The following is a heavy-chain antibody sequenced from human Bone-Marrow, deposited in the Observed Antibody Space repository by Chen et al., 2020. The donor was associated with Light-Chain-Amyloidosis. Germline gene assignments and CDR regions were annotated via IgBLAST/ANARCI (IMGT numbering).Heavy chain of an antibody. Sequence: EVQLLESGGGLVHPGGSLRLSCAASGFTFSSQPMSWVRQAPGKGLEWVSGISDRGSNTYYADSMEGRFTVSRDNSKNTLHLQMNSLGAEDTAVYYCAKWDWNTNYFDDWGQGTLVTVSS. D-gene: IGHD1-1*01. J-gene: IGHJ4*02. CDR3: AKWDWNTNYFDD. V-gene: IGHV3-23*01. CDR1: GFTFSSQP. CDR2: ISDRGSNT.